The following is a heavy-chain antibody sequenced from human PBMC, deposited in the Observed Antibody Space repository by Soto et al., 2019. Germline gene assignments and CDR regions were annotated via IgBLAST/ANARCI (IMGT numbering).Heavy chain of an antibody. CDR3: ARALRRCITGTTSYAFYI. CDR1: GGSISSGGYY. J-gene: IGHJ3*02. D-gene: IGHD1-7*01. Sequence: SETLSLTCTVSGGSISSGGYYWSWIRQHPGKGLEWIGYIYNSGSTYYNASLKSRVTISADTSRNQFSLQMNSVTAADTAVYYCARALRRCITGTTSYAFYIWGRGTMVTVS. CDR2: IYNSGST. V-gene: IGHV4-31*03.